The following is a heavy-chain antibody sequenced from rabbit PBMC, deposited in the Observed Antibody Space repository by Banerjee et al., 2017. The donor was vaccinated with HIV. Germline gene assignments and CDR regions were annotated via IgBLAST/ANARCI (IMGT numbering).Heavy chain of an antibody. J-gene: IGHJ4*01. CDR3: ARDVDGSADYFDL. CDR2: ILSGSSGIT. Sequence: QSLEESRGGLVQPGGSLTLTCKASGIDFSSSYWICWVRQAPGKGLEWIACILSGSSGITYYANWAKGRFTISKTSSTVDLKMTSLTAADTATYFCARDVDGSADYFDLWGPGTLVTVS. V-gene: IGHV1S40*01. CDR1: GIDFSSSYW. D-gene: IGHD6-1*01.